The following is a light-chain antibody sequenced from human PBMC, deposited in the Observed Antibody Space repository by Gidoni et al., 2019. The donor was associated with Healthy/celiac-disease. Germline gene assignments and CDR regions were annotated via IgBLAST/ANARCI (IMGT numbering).Light chain of an antibody. CDR1: SSDVGGFNY. V-gene: IGLV2-14*01. Sequence: QSALTQPASVSGSPGQSLTISCTGTSSDVGGFNYVSWYQHHPGKAPKLMIYEVSNRPSGVSNRFSGSKSGNTASLTISGLQAEDEADYYCSSYTSSSKRVFGGGTKLTVL. CDR2: EVS. J-gene: IGLJ2*01. CDR3: SSYTSSSKRV.